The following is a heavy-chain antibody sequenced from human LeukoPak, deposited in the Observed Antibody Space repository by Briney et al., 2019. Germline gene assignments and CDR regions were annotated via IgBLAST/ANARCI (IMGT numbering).Heavy chain of an antibody. CDR3: AKGHARWSTPTGYFDY. CDR1: GFTFSSYA. V-gene: IGHV3-23*01. D-gene: IGHD4-23*01. J-gene: IGHJ4*02. CDR2: ISGSGGST. Sequence: GGSLRLSCAASGFTFSSYAMSWVRQAPGKGLVWVSAISGSGGSTYYADSVKGRFTISRDNSKNTLYLQMNSLRAEDTAVYYCAKGHARWSTPTGYFDYWGQGTLVTVSS.